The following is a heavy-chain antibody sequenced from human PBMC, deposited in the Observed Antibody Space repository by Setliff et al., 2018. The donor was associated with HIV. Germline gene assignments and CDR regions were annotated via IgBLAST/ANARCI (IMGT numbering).Heavy chain of an antibody. J-gene: IGHJ6*03. Sequence: VKVSCKPSGCTFSNYDINWVRQAAGQGLEWMGWMNPDSRNTGYAQRFEGRVTLTWDTSISTAYLELNHLKSDDTAVYYCARARTDYYDRRRRSHYYIDVWARGATVTVSS. V-gene: IGHV1-8*02. D-gene: IGHD3-22*01. CDR3: ARARTDYYDRRRRSHYYIDV. CDR1: GCTFSNYD. CDR2: MNPDSRNT.